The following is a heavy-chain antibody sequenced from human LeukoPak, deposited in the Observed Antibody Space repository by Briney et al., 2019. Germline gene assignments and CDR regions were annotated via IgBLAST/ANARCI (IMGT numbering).Heavy chain of an antibody. CDR3: ARDTYGSGSYYNAPLDY. Sequence: GGSLRLSCAASGFTSSSYGISWVRQAPGKGLEWVSAISGSGGSTYYADSVKGRFTISRDNAKNSLYLQMNSLRAEDTAVYYCARDTYGSGSYYNAPLDYWGQGTLVTVSS. V-gene: IGHV3-23*01. D-gene: IGHD3-10*01. CDR1: GFTSSSYG. J-gene: IGHJ4*02. CDR2: ISGSGGST.